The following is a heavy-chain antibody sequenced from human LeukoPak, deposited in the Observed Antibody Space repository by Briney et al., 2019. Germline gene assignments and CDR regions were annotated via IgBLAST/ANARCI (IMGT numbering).Heavy chain of an antibody. J-gene: IGHJ6*03. D-gene: IGHD3-16*01. CDR3: AKDGSWGDYYFYFYMDV. CDR1: GSGFTFGNFG. V-gene: IGHV3-23*01. CDR2: ISGSGYYT. Sequence: GGSLRLSCEASGSGFTFGNFGMSWVRQAPGKGLEWRSGISGSGYYTYYADSVKGRFTISRDNSKNTVYIQMNSLRAEDTAVYYCAKDGSWGDYYFYFYMDVWGKGTTVTVSS.